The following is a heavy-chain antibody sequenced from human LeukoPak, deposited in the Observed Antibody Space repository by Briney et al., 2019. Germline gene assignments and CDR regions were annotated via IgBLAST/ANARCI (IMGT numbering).Heavy chain of an antibody. Sequence: SETLSLTCTVSGGCISSYYWTWSRQPAGKGLEWIGRIYTIGSTDYNPSLKSRVTMSGDTSKNQLSLKLTSVTAADTAVYYCARDQSSGSYADWGQGTLVTVSS. D-gene: IGHD1-26*01. CDR2: IYTIGST. J-gene: IGHJ1*01. CDR3: ARDQSSGSYAD. V-gene: IGHV4-4*07. CDR1: GGCISSYY.